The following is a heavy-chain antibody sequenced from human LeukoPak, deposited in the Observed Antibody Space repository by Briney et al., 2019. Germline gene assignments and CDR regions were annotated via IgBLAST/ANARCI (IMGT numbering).Heavy chain of an antibody. Sequence: GESLKISCKGSGYSFTSYWIGWVRQMPGKGLEWMGIIYPGDSDTRYSPSFQGQVTISADKSISTAYLQWSSLKASDTAMYYCARFSYDFWSGYYNWFDPWGQGTLVTVSS. CDR1: GYSFTSYW. CDR2: IYPGDSDT. V-gene: IGHV5-51*01. J-gene: IGHJ5*02. CDR3: ARFSYDFWSGYYNWFDP. D-gene: IGHD3-3*01.